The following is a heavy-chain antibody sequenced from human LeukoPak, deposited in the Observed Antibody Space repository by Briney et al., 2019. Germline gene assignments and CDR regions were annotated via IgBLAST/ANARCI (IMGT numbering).Heavy chain of an antibody. CDR3: ARDGVGWIELDY. J-gene: IGHJ4*02. V-gene: IGHV4-59*01. CDR2: IYYSGST. CDR1: GGSISSYY. Sequence: KPSETLSLTCTVSGGSISSYYWSWIRQPPGKGLEWIGYIYYSGSTNYNPSLKSRVTISVDTSKNQFSLKLSSVTAADTAVYCCARDGVGWIELDYWGQGTLVTVSS. D-gene: IGHD6-19*01.